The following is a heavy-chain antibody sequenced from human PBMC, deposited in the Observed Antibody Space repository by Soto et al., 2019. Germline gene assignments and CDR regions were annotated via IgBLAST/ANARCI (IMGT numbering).Heavy chain of an antibody. CDR1: GGSISSSSYY. V-gene: IGHV4-39*01. Sequence: SETLSLTCTVSGGSISSSSYYWGWIRQPPGKGLEWIGSIYYSGSTYYNPSLKSRVTISVDTSKNQFSLKLSSVTAADTAVYYCARHIAVAGTYYYYMDVWGKGTTVTVSS. CDR2: IYYSGST. D-gene: IGHD6-19*01. J-gene: IGHJ6*03. CDR3: ARHIAVAGTYYYYMDV.